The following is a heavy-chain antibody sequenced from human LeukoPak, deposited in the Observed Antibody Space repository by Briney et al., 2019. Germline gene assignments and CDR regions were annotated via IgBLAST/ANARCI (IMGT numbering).Heavy chain of an antibody. D-gene: IGHD6-6*01. Sequence: GASVKVSCKASGFTFTSSAVQWVRQARGQRLEWIGWIVVGSGNTNYAQKFQERVTITRDMSTSTAYMELSSLRSEDTAVYYCAAVGWEYSSSPLPMDVWGQGTTATVSS. CDR2: IVVGSGNT. CDR3: AAVGWEYSSSPLPMDV. J-gene: IGHJ6*02. CDR1: GFTFTSSA. V-gene: IGHV1-58*01.